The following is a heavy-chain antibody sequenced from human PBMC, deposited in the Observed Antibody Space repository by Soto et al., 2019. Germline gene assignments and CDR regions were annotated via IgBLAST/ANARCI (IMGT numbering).Heavy chain of an antibody. D-gene: IGHD6-19*01. CDR2: INQDGIKK. CDR3: ARHSDWSFEY. Sequence: PGGSLRLSCAASGFTFSSYWMSWVRQAPGRGLEWVGNINQDGIKKYYVDSVKGRFTISRGNAKNSLYLQMNSLRAEDTAAYYCARHSDWSFEYCGQGTLVTVS. J-gene: IGHJ4*02. CDR1: GFTFSSYW. V-gene: IGHV3-7*01.